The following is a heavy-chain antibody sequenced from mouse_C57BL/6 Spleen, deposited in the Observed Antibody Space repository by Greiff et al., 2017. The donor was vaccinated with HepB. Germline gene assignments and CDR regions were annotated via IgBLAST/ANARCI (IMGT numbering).Heavy chain of an antibody. Sequence: QVQLQQSGAELVKPGASVKLSCKASGYTFTEYTIHWVKQRSGQGLEWIGWFYPGSGSIKYNEKFKDKATLTADKSSSTVYMELSRLTSEDSAVYFRASHPYYYGSRPYWYFDVWGPGTTVTVSS. D-gene: IGHD1-1*01. V-gene: IGHV1-62-2*01. J-gene: IGHJ1*01. CDR2: FYPGSGSI. CDR1: GYTFTEYT. CDR3: ASHPYYYGSRPYWYFDV.